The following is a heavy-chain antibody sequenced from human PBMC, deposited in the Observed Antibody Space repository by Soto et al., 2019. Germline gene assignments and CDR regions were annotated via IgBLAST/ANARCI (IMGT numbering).Heavy chain of an antibody. CDR1: GGSTSSGGYS. D-gene: IGHD1-26*01. Sequence: PSLTCAVSGGSTSSGGYSWSWIRQPPGKGLEWIGYTYHSGSTYYNPSLKSRVTISVDRSKNQFSLKLSSVTAADTAVYYCARERWGAFDIWGQGTMVTVSS. CDR3: ARERWGAFDI. J-gene: IGHJ3*02. CDR2: TYHSGST. V-gene: IGHV4-30-2*01.